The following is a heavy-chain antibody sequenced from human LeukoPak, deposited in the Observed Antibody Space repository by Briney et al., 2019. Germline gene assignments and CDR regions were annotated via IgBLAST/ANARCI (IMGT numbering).Heavy chain of an antibody. CDR1: GFTFGSYA. CDR2: ISSNGGGT. CDR3: ARGWELGDGFDI. J-gene: IGHJ3*02. V-gene: IGHV3-64*01. D-gene: IGHD1-26*01. Sequence: PGGSLRLSCAASGFTFGSYAMHWVRQAPGKGLEYVSAISSNGGGTYYANSMKGRFTISRDNSKNTLYLQMGSLRAEDMAVYYCARGWELGDGFDIWGQGTMVTVSS.